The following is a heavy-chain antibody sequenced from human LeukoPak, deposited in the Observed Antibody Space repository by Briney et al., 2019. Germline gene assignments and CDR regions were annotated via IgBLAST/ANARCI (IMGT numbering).Heavy chain of an antibody. CDR1: GGSFSGYY. J-gene: IGHJ4*02. V-gene: IGHV4-34*01. CDR3: ARDPLRLDPAMVTAHIDY. D-gene: IGHD5-18*01. CDR2: INHSGST. Sequence: SETLSLTCAVYGGSFSGYYWSWIRQPPGKGLEWIGEINHSGSTNYNPSLKSRVTISVDTSKNQFSLKLSSVTAADTAVYYCARDPLRLDPAMVTAHIDYWGQGTLVTVSS.